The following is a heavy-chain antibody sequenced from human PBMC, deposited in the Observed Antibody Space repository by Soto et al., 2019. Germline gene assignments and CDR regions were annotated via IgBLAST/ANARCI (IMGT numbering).Heavy chain of an antibody. V-gene: IGHV3-48*03. Sequence: EVQLVESGGGLVQTGGSLRLSCAASGFTFSNYEMNWVRQAPGKGLEWVSYIPASGGTIHYADSVKGRFTISRGNARKSLYLQMNSLRVEDTAVYYCARSWNEYFEYWGQGSLVTVSS. CDR1: GFTFSNYE. CDR3: ARSWNEYFEY. J-gene: IGHJ4*02. D-gene: IGHD1-1*01. CDR2: IPASGGTI.